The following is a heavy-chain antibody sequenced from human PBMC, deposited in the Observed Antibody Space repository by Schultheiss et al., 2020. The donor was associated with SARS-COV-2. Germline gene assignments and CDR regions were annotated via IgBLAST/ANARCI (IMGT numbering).Heavy chain of an antibody. J-gene: IGHJ4*02. D-gene: IGHD1-7*01. CDR1: GFTFSSYA. Sequence: GESLKISCAASGFTFSSYAMSWVRQAPGKGLEWVSAISGSGGSTYYADSVKGRFTISRDNSKNTLYLQMNSLRAEDTAVYYCAKAKTGTYTSDYWGQGTLVTVSS. CDR3: AKAKTGTYTSDY. V-gene: IGHV3-23*01. CDR2: ISGSGGST.